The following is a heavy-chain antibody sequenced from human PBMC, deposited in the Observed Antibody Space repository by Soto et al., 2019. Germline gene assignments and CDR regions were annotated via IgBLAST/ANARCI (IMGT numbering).Heavy chain of an antibody. CDR1: GFTFSSYW. D-gene: IGHD5-18*01. CDR3: AREDTAMVTVDY. Sequence: GGSLRLSCAASGFTFSSYWMHWVRQAPGKGLVWVSRINSDGSSTSYADSVKGRFTISRDNAKNTLYLQMNRLRAEDTAVYYCAREDTAMVTVDYWGQGTLVTVSS. J-gene: IGHJ4*02. CDR2: INSDGSST. V-gene: IGHV3-74*01.